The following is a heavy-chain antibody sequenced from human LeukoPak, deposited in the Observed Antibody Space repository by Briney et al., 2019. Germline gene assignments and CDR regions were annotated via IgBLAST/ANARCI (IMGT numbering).Heavy chain of an antibody. CDR3: AKKTTSGYWPFHY. V-gene: IGHV3-23*01. J-gene: IGHJ4*02. D-gene: IGHD3-22*01. CDR2: ITGDGVTT. CDR1: GFTFSDYV. Sequence: PGASLRLSRAASGFTFSDYVMTWVRQAPEKGLEWVSGITGDGVTTYYADSVKGRLTISRDNSKNTLSLQMNNLRAEDTAVYYCAKKTTSGYWPFHYWGQGTLVTVSS.